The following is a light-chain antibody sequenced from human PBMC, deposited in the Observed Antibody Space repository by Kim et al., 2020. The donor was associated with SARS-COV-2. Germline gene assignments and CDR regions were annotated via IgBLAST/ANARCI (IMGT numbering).Light chain of an antibody. V-gene: IGLV2-14*04. CDR1: RSDVGGYNY. CDR3: NSYTSSSTLV. J-gene: IGLJ3*02. Sequence: GHSITISCTGTRSDVGGYNYVSWYQQHPGKAPKLLIYDVSKRPSGVSNRFSGSKSGNTASLTISGLQAEDEADYYCNSYTSSSTLVFGGGTKVTVL. CDR2: DVS.